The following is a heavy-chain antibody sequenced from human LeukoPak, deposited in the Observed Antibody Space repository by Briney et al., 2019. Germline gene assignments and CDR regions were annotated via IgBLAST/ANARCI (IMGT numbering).Heavy chain of an antibody. J-gene: IGHJ6*03. V-gene: IGHV3-64*01. CDR2: ISSNGGDT. Sequence: GGSLRLSCAASGFTFSNYAMHWVRQAPGKGLEYVSAISSNGGDTFYAKSVKGRFTTSRDNSKNTLFLQMGSLRVDDMAVYYCARDSCTTTSCYGYYYYYYMDVWGKGTTVTVSS. CDR3: ARDSCTTTSCYGYYYYYYMDV. CDR1: GFTFSNYA. D-gene: IGHD2-2*01.